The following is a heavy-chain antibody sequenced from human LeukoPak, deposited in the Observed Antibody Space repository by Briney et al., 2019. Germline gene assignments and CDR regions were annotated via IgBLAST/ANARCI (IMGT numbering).Heavy chain of an antibody. V-gene: IGHV3-23*01. J-gene: IGHJ6*02. CDR3: AKGGVVATPYYYYGMDV. CDR1: GFTFSSYA. D-gene: IGHD5-12*01. Sequence: GESLRLSCAASGFTFSSYAMSWVRQAPGKGLEWVSAISGRGGSTYYADSVKGRFSISRDNSKNTLYMKMNSLRAEDTAVYYCAKGGVVATPYYYYGMDVWGQGTTVTVSS. CDR2: ISGRGGST.